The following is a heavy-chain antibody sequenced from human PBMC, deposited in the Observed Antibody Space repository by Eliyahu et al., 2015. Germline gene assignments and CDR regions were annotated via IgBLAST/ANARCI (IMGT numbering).Heavy chain of an antibody. CDR3: ARAAPFSSGWLFDY. V-gene: IGHV3-30-3*01. D-gene: IGHD6-19*01. CDR2: ISYDGSNK. CDR1: XFXFXSYA. Sequence: QVQLVESGGGVVQPGXSLXLSCAXSXFXFXSYAMHWVRQAPGKGLEWVAVISYDGSNKYYADSVKGRFTISRDNSKNTLYLQMNSLRAEDTAVYYCARAAPFSSGWLFDYWGQGTLVTVSS. J-gene: IGHJ4*02.